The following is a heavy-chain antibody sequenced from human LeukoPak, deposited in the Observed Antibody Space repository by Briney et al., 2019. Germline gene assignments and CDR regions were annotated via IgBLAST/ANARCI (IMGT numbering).Heavy chain of an antibody. Sequence: PSETLSLTCAVFGGSFSGYYWSWIRQPLGKGPEWIAEINNSGGTNYNPSLKSRVTISVDTSNNQVSLKLSSVTAADTAVYYCAGSRVWANSSWHYWFDPWGQGTLVTVSS. CDR1: GGSFSGYY. V-gene: IGHV4-34*01. CDR2: INNSGGT. D-gene: IGHD3-22*01. J-gene: IGHJ5*02. CDR3: AGSRVWANSSWHYWFDP.